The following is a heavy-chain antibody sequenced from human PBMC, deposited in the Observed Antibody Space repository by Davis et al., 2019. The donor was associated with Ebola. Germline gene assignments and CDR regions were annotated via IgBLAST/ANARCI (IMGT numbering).Heavy chain of an antibody. CDR1: GYTFTSYA. V-gene: IGHV1-3*01. CDR2: INAGNGNT. CDR3: ARADYGDARGIRWFDP. Sequence: ASVKVSCKASGYTFTSYAMHWVRQAPGQRLEWMGWINAGNGNTKYSQKFQGRVTITRDTSASTAYMELSSLRSEDTAVYYCARADYGDARGIRWFDPWGQGTLVTVSS. J-gene: IGHJ5*02. D-gene: IGHD4-17*01.